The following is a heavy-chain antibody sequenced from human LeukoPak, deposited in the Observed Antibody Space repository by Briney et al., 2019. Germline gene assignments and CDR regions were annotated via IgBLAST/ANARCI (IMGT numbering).Heavy chain of an antibody. CDR1: GYTFTGYY. Sequence: ASVKVSCKASGYTFTGYYMHWVRQAPGQGLEWMGWINPNNGDTNYAQKFQGRVTMTRDTSTSTAYMELRRLRSDDTAVYYCARGYGERGSGSYLIAYWGEGTLGTVSS. D-gene: IGHD3-10*01. J-gene: IGHJ4*02. CDR3: ARGYGERGSGSYLIAY. CDR2: INPNNGDT. V-gene: IGHV1-2*02.